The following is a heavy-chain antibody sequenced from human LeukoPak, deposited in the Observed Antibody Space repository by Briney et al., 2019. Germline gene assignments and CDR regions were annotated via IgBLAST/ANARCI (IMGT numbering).Heavy chain of an antibody. CDR2: IYYSGRT. V-gene: IGHV4-30-4*08. CDR1: AGSISSGDYY. Sequence: SETLSLTCSVSAGSISSGDYYWSWIRQSPGKGLEWMRHIYYSGRTYYNPSLESRITISIDTSKNQFSLKLSSVTAIDTAMYYCARDVIDYGVDVFLGWFDPWGQGTLVTVSS. D-gene: IGHD4-17*01. J-gene: IGHJ5*02. CDR3: ARDVIDYGVDVFLGWFDP.